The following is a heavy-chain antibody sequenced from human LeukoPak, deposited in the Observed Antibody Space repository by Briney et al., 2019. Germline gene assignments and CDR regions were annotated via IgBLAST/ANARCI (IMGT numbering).Heavy chain of an antibody. V-gene: IGHV3-23*01. CDR3: AKLGVYGPWYYYDSSGYYPDY. CDR1: GFTFSSYA. J-gene: IGHJ4*02. D-gene: IGHD3-22*01. Sequence: GGSLRLSCAASGFTFSSYAMSWVRQAPGKVLEWVSAISGSGGSTYYADSVKGRFTISRDDSKNTLYLQMNSLRAEDTAVYYCAKLGVYGPWYYYDSSGYYPDYWGQGTLVTVSS. CDR2: ISGSGGST.